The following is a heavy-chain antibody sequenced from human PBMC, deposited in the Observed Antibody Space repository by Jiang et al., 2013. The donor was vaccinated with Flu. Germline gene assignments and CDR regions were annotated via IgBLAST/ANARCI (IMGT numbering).Heavy chain of an antibody. CDR3: ARGDTAMVTYGMDV. V-gene: IGHV1-2*04. J-gene: IGHJ6*04. CDR2: INPNSGGT. D-gene: IGHD5-18*01. Sequence: SGAEVKKPGASVKVSCKASGYTFTGYYMHWVRQASGQGLEWMGWINPNSGGTNYAQKFQGWVTMTRDTSISTAYMELSRLRSDDTAVYYCARGDTAMVTYGMDVWGKGTTVTVSS. CDR1: GYTFTGYY.